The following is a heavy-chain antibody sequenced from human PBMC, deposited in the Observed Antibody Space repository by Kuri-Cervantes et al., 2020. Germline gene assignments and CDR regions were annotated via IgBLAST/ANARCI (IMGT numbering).Heavy chain of an antibody. CDR3: AKDLEGATERSYYGMDV. J-gene: IGHJ6*02. Sequence: GESLKISCAASGFTFSSYWMHWVRQAPGKGLVWVSRINSDGSSTSYADSVKGRFTISRDNSKNTLYLQMNSLRAEDTAVYYCAKDLEGATERSYYGMDVWGQGTTVTVSS. V-gene: IGHV3-74*01. D-gene: IGHD1-26*01. CDR1: GFTFSSYW. CDR2: INSDGSST.